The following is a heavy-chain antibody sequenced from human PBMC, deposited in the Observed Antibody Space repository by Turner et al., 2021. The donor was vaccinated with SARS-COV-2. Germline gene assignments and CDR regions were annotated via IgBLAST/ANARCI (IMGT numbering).Heavy chain of an antibody. CDR3: ARELRFGELPDDY. V-gene: IGHV3-33*01. J-gene: IGHJ4*02. Sequence: QVQLVGSGGGVCQPGRSLRLSCAASGFTFNSYGMHWVRQAPGKGPEWVAVIWYDGSNKYYADSVKGRFTISRDNSKNTLYLQMNSLRAEDTAVYYCARELRFGELPDDYWGQGTLVTVSS. D-gene: IGHD3-10*01. CDR2: IWYDGSNK. CDR1: GFTFNSYG.